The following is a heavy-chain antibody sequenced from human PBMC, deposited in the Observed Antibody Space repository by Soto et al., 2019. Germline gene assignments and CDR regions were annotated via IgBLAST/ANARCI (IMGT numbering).Heavy chain of an antibody. D-gene: IGHD6-19*01. Sequence: ASVKVSCKTSGYTFSNYGINWVRQAPGQGLEWMGWISGYNGNTNYAQTVQGRVTMTTDASTGTVYMELRSLKSDDTAIYYCSRFIMVGGWFDPNYYHGMDVWGQGTTVTVSS. CDR3: SRFIMVGGWFDPNYYHGMDV. CDR1: GYTFSNYG. CDR2: ISGYNGNT. V-gene: IGHV1-18*01. J-gene: IGHJ6*02.